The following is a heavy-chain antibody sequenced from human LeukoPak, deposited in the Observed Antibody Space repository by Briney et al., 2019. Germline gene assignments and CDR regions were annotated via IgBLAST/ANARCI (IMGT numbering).Heavy chain of an antibody. CDR1: GFTFRSFG. V-gene: IGHV3-33*01. CDR3: AGDMSYYFDY. J-gene: IGHJ4*02. CDR2: IWYDGSKT. Sequence: GGSLRLSCAGSGFTFRSFGMHWVRQAPGKGLEWVAVIWYDGSKTYYADSVRGRFTISRDNSKNTLYLQMNSLRAEDTAVYYCAGDMSYYFDYWGQGTLVTVSS.